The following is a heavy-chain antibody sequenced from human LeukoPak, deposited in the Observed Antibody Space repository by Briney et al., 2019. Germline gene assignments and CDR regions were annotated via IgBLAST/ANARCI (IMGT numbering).Heavy chain of an antibody. CDR2: IGGSGGST. V-gene: IGHV3-23*01. CDR1: GFTFSSYA. Sequence: GGSLRLSCAASGFTFSSYAMSWVRQAPGKGLEWVSAIGGSGGSTYYADSVKGRFTISRDNSKNTLYLQMNSLRAEDTAVYYCAKVAFGCGGDCYPLGYWGQGTLVTVSS. D-gene: IGHD2-21*02. CDR3: AKVAFGCGGDCYPLGY. J-gene: IGHJ4*02.